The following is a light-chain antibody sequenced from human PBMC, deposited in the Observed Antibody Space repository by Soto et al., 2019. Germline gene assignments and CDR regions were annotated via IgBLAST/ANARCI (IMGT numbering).Light chain of an antibody. CDR1: QSVSSSY. V-gene: IGKV3D-20*02. CDR3: QQRSNWPPWT. J-gene: IGKJ1*01. Sequence: EIVLTQSPGTLSLSPGERATLSCRASQSVSSSYLAWYQQKPGQAPRLLIYGASSRATGIPDRFSGRGSGTDFTLTISSLEPEDFAVYYCQQRSNWPPWTFGQGTKVDIK. CDR2: GAS.